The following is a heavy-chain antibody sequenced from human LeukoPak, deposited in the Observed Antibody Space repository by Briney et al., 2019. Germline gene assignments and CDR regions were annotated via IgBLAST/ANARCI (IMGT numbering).Heavy chain of an antibody. Sequence: GGSLRLSCAASGFTFSTYWMSWVRQAPGKGLEWVANIKQDGSEEYYVDSVKGRFTISRDNAKNSLYLQMNSLRAEDTAVYYCARDSYDFWSGSHYMDVWGKGTTVTVSS. CDR3: ARDSYDFWSGSHYMDV. V-gene: IGHV3-7*01. CDR1: GFTFSTYW. D-gene: IGHD3-3*01. CDR2: IKQDGSEE. J-gene: IGHJ6*03.